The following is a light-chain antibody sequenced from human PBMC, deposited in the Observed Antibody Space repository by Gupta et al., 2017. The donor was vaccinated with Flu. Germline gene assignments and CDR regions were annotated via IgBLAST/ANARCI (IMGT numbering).Light chain of an antibody. CDR1: QSFSTY. V-gene: IGKV1-5*03. CDR3: QQDKSYPLT. CDR2: KAS. Sequence: PSTLSASVGDRVTITCRASQSFSTYLAWYQQKPGKAPRLLIYKASNLESGVPLRFSDSGSGTEFTLTISSLQPDDFATYYCQQDKSYPLTFGGGTKVEIK. J-gene: IGKJ4*01.